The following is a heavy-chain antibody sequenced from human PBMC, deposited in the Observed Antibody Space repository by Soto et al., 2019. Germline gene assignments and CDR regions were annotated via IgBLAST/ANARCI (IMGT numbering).Heavy chain of an antibody. CDR2: ISGSGGST. J-gene: IGHJ4*02. V-gene: IGHV3-23*01. D-gene: IGHD5-18*01. CDR1: GFTFSSYA. CDR3: AKGRYSYGSLDY. Sequence: EVQLLESGGGLVQPGGSLRLSCAASGFTFSSYAMSWVRQAPGKGLEWVSAISGSGGSTYYADSVKGRFTISRDNSKNTLDLQMNSLRAEDTAVYYCAKGRYSYGSLDYWGQGTLVTVSS.